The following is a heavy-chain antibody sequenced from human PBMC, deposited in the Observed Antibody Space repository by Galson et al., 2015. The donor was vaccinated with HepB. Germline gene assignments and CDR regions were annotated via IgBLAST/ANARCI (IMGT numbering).Heavy chain of an antibody. D-gene: IGHD6-19*01. J-gene: IGHJ6*02. Sequence: SLRLSCAASGFTFSSYAMHWVRQAPGKGLEWVAVISYDGSNKYYADSVKGRFTISRDNSKNTLYLQMNSLRAEDTAVYYCARPYSSGWYKGDYYYYYGMDVWGQGTTVTVSS. V-gene: IGHV3-30*04. CDR3: ARPYSSGWYKGDYYYYYGMDV. CDR2: ISYDGSNK. CDR1: GFTFSSYA.